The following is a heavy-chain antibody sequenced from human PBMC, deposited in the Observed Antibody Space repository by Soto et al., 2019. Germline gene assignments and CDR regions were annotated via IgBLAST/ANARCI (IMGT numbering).Heavy chain of an antibody. CDR2: IVPIYRTA. J-gene: IGHJ4*02. CDR3: ARDYGEKLSSR. V-gene: IGHV1-69*13. Sequence: ASVXVSFKASGGTFSSYRINWVRQAPGQGLEWVGGIVPIYRTAYYAQKFQGRVTITADESARTAYMELRSLKSKDTAVYYCARDYGEKLSSRWGQGTLVTVSS. CDR1: GGTFSSYR. D-gene: IGHD6-13*01.